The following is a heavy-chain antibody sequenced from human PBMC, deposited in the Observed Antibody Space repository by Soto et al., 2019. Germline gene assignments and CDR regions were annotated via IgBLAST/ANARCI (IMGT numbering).Heavy chain of an antibody. CDR2: MHYSGNA. Sequence: QVRLQESGPGLVKPSQTLSLTCTVSGDSISTGGFYWSWIRHHPGKGLEWIGYMHYSGNAYYNLSLESRVTISLDTSKNQFSLKLTSVTAADTAIYYCATYDTRTGYHYFNIWGQGTLVTVSS. J-gene: IGHJ4*02. D-gene: IGHD3-22*01. CDR3: ATYDTRTGYHYFNI. CDR1: GDSISTGGFY. V-gene: IGHV4-31*04.